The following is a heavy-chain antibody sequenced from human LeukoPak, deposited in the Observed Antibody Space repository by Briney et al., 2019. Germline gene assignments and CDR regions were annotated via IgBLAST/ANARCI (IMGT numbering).Heavy chain of an antibody. D-gene: IGHD6-19*01. J-gene: IGHJ4*02. Sequence: ASVTVSCKASGYTFTSYGISWVRQAPGQGLEGMGWISAYNGNTNYAQKLQGRVTITTDTSTSTAYMELRSLRSDDTAVYYCARDLSSGWTPWGYWGQGTLVTVSS. V-gene: IGHV1-18*01. CDR1: GYTFTSYG. CDR3: ARDLSSGWTPWGY. CDR2: ISAYNGNT.